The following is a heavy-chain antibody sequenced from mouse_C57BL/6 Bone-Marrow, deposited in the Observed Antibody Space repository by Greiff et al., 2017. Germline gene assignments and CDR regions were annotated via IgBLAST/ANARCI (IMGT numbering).Heavy chain of an antibody. Sequence: VQLQQSGPELVKPGASVKLSCKASGYTFTSYDINWVKQRPGQGLEWIGWIYPRDGSTKYNETFKGKATVTVDTSASTAYMELHSLTSEDSAVAFCAREFITTVVATEYVDVWGTGTTVTVSS. CDR1: GYTFTSYD. J-gene: IGHJ1*03. V-gene: IGHV1-85*01. D-gene: IGHD1-1*01. CDR3: AREFITTVVATEYVDV. CDR2: IYPRDGST.